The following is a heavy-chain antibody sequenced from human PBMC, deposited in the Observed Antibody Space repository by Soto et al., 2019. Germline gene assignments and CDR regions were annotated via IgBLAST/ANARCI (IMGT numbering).Heavy chain of an antibody. CDR3: ARQVVRITIFGVVIDYYGMDV. CDR2: IYYSGST. CDR1: GGSISSSSYY. Sequence: SETLSLTCTVSGGSISSSSYYWGWIRQPPGKGLEWIGSIYYSGSTYYNPSLKSRVTISVDTSKNQFSLKLRSVTAADTAVYYCARQVVRITIFGVVIDYYGMDVWGQGTTVTVSS. J-gene: IGHJ6*02. V-gene: IGHV4-39*01. D-gene: IGHD3-3*01.